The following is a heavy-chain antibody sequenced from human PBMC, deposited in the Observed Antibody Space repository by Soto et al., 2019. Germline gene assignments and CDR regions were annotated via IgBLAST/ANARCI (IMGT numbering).Heavy chain of an antibody. CDR1: GFTFSSYA. CDR3: AGYCNSSSWYWRWSWFDP. CDR2: ISGSGGST. D-gene: IGHD6-13*01. Sequence: GGSLRLSCAASGFTFSSYAMSWVRQAPGKGLEWVSAISGSGGSTYYADSVKGRFTISRDNSKNTLYLQMNSLRAEDTAVYYCAGYCNSSSWYWRWSWFDPWGQGTLVTVSS. V-gene: IGHV3-23*01. J-gene: IGHJ5*02.